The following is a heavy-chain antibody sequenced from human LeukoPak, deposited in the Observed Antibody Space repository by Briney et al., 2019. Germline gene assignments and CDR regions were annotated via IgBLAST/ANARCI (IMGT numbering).Heavy chain of an antibody. J-gene: IGHJ4*02. CDR2: ISWNSGSI. CDR1: GFTFDDYA. D-gene: IGHD3-3*01. Sequence: HPGGSLRLSCAASGFTFDDYAMHWVRQAPGKGLEWVSGISWNSGSIGYADSVKGRFTISRDNAKNSLYLQMNSLRAEDMALYYCAKDAQGDFWSGINYWGQGTLVTVSS. CDR3: AKDAQGDFWSGINY. V-gene: IGHV3-9*03.